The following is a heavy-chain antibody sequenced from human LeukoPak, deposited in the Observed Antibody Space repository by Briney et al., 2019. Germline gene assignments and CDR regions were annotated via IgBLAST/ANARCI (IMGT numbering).Heavy chain of an antibody. D-gene: IGHD3-3*01. CDR2: IIGNSKMI. Sequence: GGSLRLSCEASGFSFSIFAINWVRQAPGKGLEWVALIIGNSKMIECADSVKGRFTISRDNSRNTVYLQMNSLRVEDTAVYYCVKDRIPDGYYSVDYWGQGTLVTVSS. CDR3: VKDRIPDGYYSVDY. V-gene: IGHV3-23*01. CDR1: GFSFSIFA. J-gene: IGHJ4*02.